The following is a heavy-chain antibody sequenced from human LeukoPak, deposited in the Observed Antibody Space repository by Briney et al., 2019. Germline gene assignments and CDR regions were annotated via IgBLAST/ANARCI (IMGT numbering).Heavy chain of an antibody. CDR1: GGSISSSY. CDR3: ARLGIGVVPSAMLGDYYFDY. J-gene: IGHJ4*02. D-gene: IGHD2-2*01. CDR2: IYYSGST. V-gene: IGHV4-59*08. Sequence: SETLSLTCTVSGGSISSSYWSWIRQPPGKGLEWIGYIYYSGSTKYNPSLKSRVTISVDTSKSQFSLKLTSVTAADTAVYYCARLGIGVVPSAMLGDYYFDYWGQGTLVTVSS.